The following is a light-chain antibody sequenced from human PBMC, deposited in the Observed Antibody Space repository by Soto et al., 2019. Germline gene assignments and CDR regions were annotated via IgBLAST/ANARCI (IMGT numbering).Light chain of an antibody. CDR3: SSYRTSAPDV. Sequence: QPAVAQPASVSGSPGQSITISCTGTSSDVGAYNFFSCTQHHPGRAPKRIIYEVTIRPSGVSNLFSGSKSVNTASLSISGRPAEDEAHYYCSSYRTSAPDVFGSGTKVTVL. CDR2: EVT. CDR1: SSDVGAYNF. V-gene: IGLV2-14*01. J-gene: IGLJ1*01.